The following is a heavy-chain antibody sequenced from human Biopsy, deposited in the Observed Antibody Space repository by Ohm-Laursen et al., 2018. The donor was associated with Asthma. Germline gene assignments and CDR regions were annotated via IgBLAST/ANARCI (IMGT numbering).Heavy chain of an antibody. CDR1: GAYIGTPDYH. D-gene: IGHD4-17*01. V-gene: IGHV4-30-4*01. Sequence: SQTLSLTCAVSGAYIGTPDYHWSWIRQSPGKGLEWIGFVFYSGTTHYSRSLERRLCISIDTARNEFSMRLRSLTAADTAVYFCARVASYGDLYFGIDVWGPGTTVAVS. CDR2: VFYSGTT. J-gene: IGHJ6*02. CDR3: ARVASYGDLYFGIDV.